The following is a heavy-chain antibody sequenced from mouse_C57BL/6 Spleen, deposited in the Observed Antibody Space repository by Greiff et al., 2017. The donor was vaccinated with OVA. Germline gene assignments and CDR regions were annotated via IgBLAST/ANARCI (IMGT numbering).Heavy chain of an antibody. CDR1: GYTFTDYE. Sequence: VQRVESGAELVRPGASVTLSCKASGYTFTDYEMHWVKQTPVHGLEWIGAIDPETGGTAYNQKFKGKAILTADKSSSTAYMELRSLTSEDSAVYYCTRWRGRDYFDYWGQGTTLTVSS. CDR3: TRWRGRDYFDY. J-gene: IGHJ2*01. V-gene: IGHV1-15*01. D-gene: IGHD3-3*01. CDR2: IDPETGGT.